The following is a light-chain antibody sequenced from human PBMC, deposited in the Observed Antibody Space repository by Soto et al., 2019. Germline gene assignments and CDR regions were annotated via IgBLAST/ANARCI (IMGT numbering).Light chain of an antibody. Sequence: DIPMTQSPSSLSASVGDSVTITCRASQGISHYLAWYQQNPGQVPQLLRYSASVLQSGVPSRFSGSGSETDFTLTISSLQPEDVATYYCQKYNSALWTFGQGTKVEIK. CDR3: QKYNSALWT. J-gene: IGKJ1*01. CDR2: SAS. CDR1: QGISHY. V-gene: IGKV1-27*01.